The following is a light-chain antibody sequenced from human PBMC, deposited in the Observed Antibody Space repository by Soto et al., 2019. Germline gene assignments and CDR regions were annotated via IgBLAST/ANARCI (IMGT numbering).Light chain of an antibody. Sequence: DIQLTQSPSFLSASVGDRVTITCRASQGINIFLAWFQQKPGKAPNLLISAASTLQSGVPSRFSGSGSGTEFTLTISSLQTDDFSTYYCQQYHSYWTFGQGTKVDIK. V-gene: IGKV1-9*01. CDR2: AAS. CDR3: QQYHSYWT. J-gene: IGKJ1*01. CDR1: QGINIF.